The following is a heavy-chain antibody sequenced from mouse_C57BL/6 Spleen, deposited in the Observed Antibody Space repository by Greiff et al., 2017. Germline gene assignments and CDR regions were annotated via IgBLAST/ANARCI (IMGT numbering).Heavy chain of an antibody. CDR1: GFSLSTSGMG. Sequence: QVTLKVSGPGILQSSQTLSLTCSFSGFSLSTSGMGVSWIRQPSGKGLEWLAHIYWDDDKRYNPSLKSRLTISKDTSRNQVFLKITSVDTADTATYYCARSGSYYGSSYWYFDVWGTGTTVTVSS. D-gene: IGHD1-1*01. V-gene: IGHV8-12*01. CDR2: IYWDDDK. CDR3: ARSGSYYGSSYWYFDV. J-gene: IGHJ1*03.